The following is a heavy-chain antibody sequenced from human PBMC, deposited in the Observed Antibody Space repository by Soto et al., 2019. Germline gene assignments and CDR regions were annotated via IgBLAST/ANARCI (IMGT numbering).Heavy chain of an antibody. CDR3: RSGSYRDIDY. D-gene: IGHD3-10*01. CDR1: GGSISSRNW. V-gene: IGHV4-4*02. Sequence: SETLSLTCAVSGGSISSRNWWSWVRQPPGKGLEWIGEIHHSGSTNPNPSLKSRVTTSVDKSKNQFSLKLTSVTAADTAVYCARSGSYRDIDYWGQGTLVTVSS. CDR2: IHHSGST. J-gene: IGHJ4*02.